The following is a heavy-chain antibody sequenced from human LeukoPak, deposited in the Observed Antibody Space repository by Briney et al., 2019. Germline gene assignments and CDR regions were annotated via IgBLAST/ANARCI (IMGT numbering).Heavy chain of an antibody. CDR1: GGSISSYY. Sequence: PSETLSLTCTVSGGSISSYYWSWIRQPPGKGLEWIGYIYYSGSTNYNPSLKSRVTISVDTSKNQFSLKLSSVTAADTAVYYCARLSYDSSGYYYDFSNWFDPWGQGTLVTVSS. D-gene: IGHD3-22*01. CDR3: ARLSYDSSGYYYDFSNWFDP. V-gene: IGHV4-59*01. J-gene: IGHJ5*02. CDR2: IYYSGST.